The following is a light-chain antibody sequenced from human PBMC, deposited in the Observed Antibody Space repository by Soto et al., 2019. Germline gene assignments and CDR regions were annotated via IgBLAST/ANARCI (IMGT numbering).Light chain of an antibody. Sequence: QSVLTQPASVSGSPGQSITISCTGTSSDVGSYNLVSWYQQHPGKAPKLMIYEGSKRPSGVSNRFSGSKSGNTAYLTISGLQAEDEADYYCCSYAGSSNWVFGGGTKLTVL. J-gene: IGLJ3*02. CDR2: EGS. V-gene: IGLV2-23*01. CDR1: SSDVGSYNL. CDR3: CSYAGSSNWV.